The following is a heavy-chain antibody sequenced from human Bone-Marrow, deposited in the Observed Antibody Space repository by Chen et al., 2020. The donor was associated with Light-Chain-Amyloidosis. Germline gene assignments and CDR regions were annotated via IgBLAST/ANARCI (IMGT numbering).Heavy chain of an antibody. CDR2: ILYDGSTK. CDR3: ATTDFDY. CDR1: RSTLSGYT. J-gene: IGHJ4*02. V-gene: IGHV3-30*04. Sequence: QVRLVQSGGRIVQPGRSLRLSCAASRSTLSGYTMHWVRQAPGRGLQWVAVILYDGSTKYYTDSEKGRFTVSRDRSTLYLQMDSLRAEDTAIYYCATTDFDYWGQGTLVTVSS.